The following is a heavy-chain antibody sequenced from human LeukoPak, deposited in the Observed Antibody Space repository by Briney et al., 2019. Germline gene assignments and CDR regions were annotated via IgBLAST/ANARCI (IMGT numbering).Heavy chain of an antibody. CDR1: GYTFTGYY. D-gene: IGHD1-26*01. CDR3: AREVGGETDY. CDR2: IIPILGTA. V-gene: IGHV1-69*11. Sequence: ASVKVSCKASGYTFTGYYMHWVRQAPGQGLEWMGRIIPILGTANYAQKFQGRVTITTDESTSTAYMELSSLRSEDTAVYYCAREVGGETDYWGQGTLVTVSS. J-gene: IGHJ4*02.